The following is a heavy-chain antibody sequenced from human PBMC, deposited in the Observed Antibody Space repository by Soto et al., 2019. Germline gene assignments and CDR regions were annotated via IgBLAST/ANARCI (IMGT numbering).Heavy chain of an antibody. D-gene: IGHD3-3*01. CDR1: GGSISSYY. CDR2: IYYSGST. J-gene: IGHJ5*02. V-gene: IGHV4-59*01. CDR3: ARGQFLEWLHGWFDP. Sequence: PSETLSLTCTVSGGSISSYYWSWIRQPPGKGLEWIGYIYYSGSTNYNPSLKSRVTISVDTSKNQFSLKLSSVTAADTAVYYCARGQFLEWLHGWFDPWGQGTLVTVSS.